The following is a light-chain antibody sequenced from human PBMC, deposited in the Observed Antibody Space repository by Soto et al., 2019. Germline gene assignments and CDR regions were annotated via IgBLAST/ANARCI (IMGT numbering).Light chain of an antibody. CDR2: DVN. V-gene: IGLV2-14*03. CDR3: TSWTTSTTMI. J-gene: IGLJ2*01. CDR1: SSDIGAYNF. Sequence: LTQPPSVSGSPGQSITISCTGTSSDIGAYNFVSWYQQHPGKAPKLMLYDVNIRPSGVSNRFSGSKSGNTASLTISGLQAEDEADYYCTSWTTSTTMIFGGGTKLTVL.